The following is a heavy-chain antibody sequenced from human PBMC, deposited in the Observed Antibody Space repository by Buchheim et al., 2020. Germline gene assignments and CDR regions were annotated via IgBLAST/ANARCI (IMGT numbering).Heavy chain of an antibody. CDR2: INHSGST. CDR1: GASFSGHY. Sequence: QVQLQQWGAGLLKPSETLSLTCAVYGASFSGHYWSWIRQPPGKGLEWIGEINHSGSTSYNPSLKSRVTISVDTSKNQFPLKLSSVTAADTAIYYCVGRTPYYGMDVWGQGTT. J-gene: IGHJ6*02. V-gene: IGHV4-34*01. D-gene: IGHD1/OR15-1a*01. CDR3: VGRTPYYGMDV.